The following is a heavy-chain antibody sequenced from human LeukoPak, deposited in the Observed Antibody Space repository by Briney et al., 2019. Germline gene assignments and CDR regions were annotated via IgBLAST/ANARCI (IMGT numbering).Heavy chain of an antibody. CDR3: ARGRLGYYDSSGYYYHGGCSFDC. D-gene: IGHD3-22*01. CDR2: INHSGST. CDR1: GGSFSGYY. Sequence: SETLSLTSAVYGGSFSGYYWSWIRKPPGKGLEWIGEINHSGSTNYNPSLKSRVTISVDTSKNQFSLKLSSVTAADTAVYYCARGRLGYYDSSGYYYHGGCSFDCWGQGTLVTVSS. V-gene: IGHV4-34*01. J-gene: IGHJ4*02.